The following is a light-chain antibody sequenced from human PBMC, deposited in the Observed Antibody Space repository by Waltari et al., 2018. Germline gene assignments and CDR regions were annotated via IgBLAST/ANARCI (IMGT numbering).Light chain of an antibody. CDR1: QSVGRS. J-gene: IGKJ1*01. CDR3: QKYESLPAT. V-gene: IGKV3-20*01. CDR2: DAS. Sequence: IMLTQSPGTLSLSPGERATLSCRASQSVGRSLVWYQQKPGQAPRLLLYDASRRATGIPDRFSGSGFGADFSLTISRLEPEDFAVYYCQKYESLPATFGQGTKVEIK.